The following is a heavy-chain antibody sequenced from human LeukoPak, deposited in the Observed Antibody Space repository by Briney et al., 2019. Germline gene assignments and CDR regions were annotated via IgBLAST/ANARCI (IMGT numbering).Heavy chain of an antibody. CDR3: ARVTTMVRGVIVYYGMDV. CDR2: MNPNSGNT. J-gene: IGHJ6*02. V-gene: IGHV1-8*01. D-gene: IGHD3-10*01. CDR1: GYTFTSYD. Sequence: ASVKVSCKASGYTFTSYDINWVRQATGQGLEWMGWMNPNSGNTGYAQKFQGRVTMTRNTSISTAYRELSSLRSEDTAVYYCARVTTMVRGVIVYYGMDVWGQGTTVTVSS.